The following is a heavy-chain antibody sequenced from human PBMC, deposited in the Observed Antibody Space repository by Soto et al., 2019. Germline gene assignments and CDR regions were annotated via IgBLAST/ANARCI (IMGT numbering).Heavy chain of an antibody. Sequence: QVQLVESGGGVVQPGRSLRLSCAASGFTFSSYGMHWVRQAPGKGLEWVAVIWYDGSNKYYADSVKGRFTISRDNSKNTLYLQMNSMRAEDTAVYYCARGSRVYGKDDAFDIWGQGTMVTVSS. CDR2: IWYDGSNK. V-gene: IGHV3-33*01. CDR1: GFTFSSYG. D-gene: IGHD1-26*01. CDR3: ARGSRVYGKDDAFDI. J-gene: IGHJ3*02.